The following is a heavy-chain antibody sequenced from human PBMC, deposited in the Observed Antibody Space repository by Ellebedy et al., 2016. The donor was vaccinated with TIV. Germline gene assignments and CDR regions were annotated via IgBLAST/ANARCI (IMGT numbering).Heavy chain of an antibody. CDR3: ARDQIDYYHSHGDDFDY. V-gene: IGHV3-21*01. CDR1: GFTFTSYS. Sequence: PGGSLRLSCAASGFTFTSYSMNWVRQAPGKGLEWVSSISSSSTYIYYADSVKGRFTISRDNAKNSLYLQMNSLRAEDTAVYYCARDQIDYYHSHGDDFDYWGQGTLVTVSS. J-gene: IGHJ4*02. D-gene: IGHD3-22*01. CDR2: ISSSSTYI.